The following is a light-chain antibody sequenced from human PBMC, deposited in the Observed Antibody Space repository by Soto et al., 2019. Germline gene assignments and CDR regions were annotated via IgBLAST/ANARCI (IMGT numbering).Light chain of an antibody. J-gene: IGLJ3*02. CDR1: SSDDGGYNY. Sequence: QSALTQAASVSGSPGQSISISCTGTSSDDGGYNYVSWYQQYPGTAPKLMIYDVTNRPSGVSNRFSGSKSGNTASLTISGLHAEDEADYYCTSSTSITPRWVFGGGTKLTVL. V-gene: IGLV2-14*01. CDR3: TSSTSITPRWV. CDR2: DVT.